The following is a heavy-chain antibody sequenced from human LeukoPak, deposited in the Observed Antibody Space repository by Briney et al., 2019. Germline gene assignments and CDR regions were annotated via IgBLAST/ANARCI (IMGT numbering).Heavy chain of an antibody. CDR3: ARDGGMLASDLNDY. D-gene: IGHD3-10*02. CDR2: ISYSGST. Sequence: PSETLSLTCAVYGGSFSGYYWSWIRQPPGKGLEWIGYISYSGSTNYNPSLESRVTMSVDTSKDQVSLNLTSVTAADTAVYYCARDGGMLASDLNDYWGQGTLVTVSS. V-gene: IGHV4-34*11. J-gene: IGHJ4*02. CDR1: GGSFSGYY.